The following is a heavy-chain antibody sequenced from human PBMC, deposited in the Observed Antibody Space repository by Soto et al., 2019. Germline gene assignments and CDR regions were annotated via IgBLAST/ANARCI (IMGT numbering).Heavy chain of an antibody. V-gene: IGHV1-46*01. D-gene: IGHD2-15*01. CDR1: GYTFTSYY. J-gene: IGHJ4*02. CDR3: ARDVGSCFDY. Sequence: ASVKVSCKASGYTFTSYYMHWVRQAPGQGLEWMGIINPSGGSTSYAQKFQGRVAMTRDTSTSTVYMELSSLRSEDTAGYYCARDVGSCFDYWGQGTLVTVSS. CDR2: INPSGGST.